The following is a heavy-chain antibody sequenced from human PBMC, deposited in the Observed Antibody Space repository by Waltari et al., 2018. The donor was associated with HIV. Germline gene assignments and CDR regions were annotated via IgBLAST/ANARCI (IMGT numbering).Heavy chain of an antibody. CDR2: IYYSGST. CDR1: GGSISSYY. CDR3: ARVFSSTVTIDY. V-gene: IGHV4-59*01. J-gene: IGHJ4*02. Sequence: QVQLQESGPGLVKPSETLSLTCTVSGGSISSYYWSWIRQPPGKGLEWIGYIYYSGSTNYNPSLKSRVTISVDTSKNQFSLKLSSVTAADTAVYYCARVFSSTVTIDYWGQGTLVTVSS. D-gene: IGHD4-4*01.